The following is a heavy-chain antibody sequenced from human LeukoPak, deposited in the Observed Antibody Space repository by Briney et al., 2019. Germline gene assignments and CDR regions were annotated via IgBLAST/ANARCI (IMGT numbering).Heavy chain of an antibody. CDR1: GGSITSSSNY. CDR2: IYYSGST. Sequence: SETLSLTCTVSGGSITSSSNYWGWIRQPPGKGLGWIGSIYYSGSTYYNPSLKSRVTISVDTSKTQFSLKLSSVTAADTAVYYCARHGYNPFAFDYWGQGTRVTVSS. J-gene: IGHJ4*02. V-gene: IGHV4-39*01. D-gene: IGHD5-24*01. CDR3: ARHGYNPFAFDY.